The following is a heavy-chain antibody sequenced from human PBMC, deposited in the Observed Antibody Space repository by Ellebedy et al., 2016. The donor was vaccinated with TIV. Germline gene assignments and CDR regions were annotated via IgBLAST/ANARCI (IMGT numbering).Heavy chain of an antibody. CDR1: GFTFGSYW. Sequence: GESLKISCAASGFTFGSYWMHWVRQAPGKGLVWVSRINGDGSTTSYADSVEGRFTISRDNAKNTLYLQMKSLRAEDTAVYYCARPDGPYSGYDYNDYWGQGTLVTVSS. J-gene: IGHJ4*02. V-gene: IGHV3-74*01. D-gene: IGHD5-12*01. CDR3: ARPDGPYSGYDYNDY. CDR2: INGDGSTT.